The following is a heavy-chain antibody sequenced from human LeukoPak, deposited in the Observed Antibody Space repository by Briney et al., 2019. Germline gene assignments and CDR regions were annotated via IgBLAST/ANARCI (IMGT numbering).Heavy chain of an antibody. CDR3: ARDQTYYYDSSGYLFDY. CDR1: GFTFSNYG. V-gene: IGHV3-NL1*01. CDR2: ISGSGGST. J-gene: IGHJ4*02. Sequence: GGSLRLSCAASGFTFSNYGMHWVRQAPGKGLEWVSAISGSGGSTYYADSVKGRFTISRDNSKNTLYLQMNSLRAEDTAVYYCARDQTYYYDSSGYLFDYWGQGTLVTVSS. D-gene: IGHD3-22*01.